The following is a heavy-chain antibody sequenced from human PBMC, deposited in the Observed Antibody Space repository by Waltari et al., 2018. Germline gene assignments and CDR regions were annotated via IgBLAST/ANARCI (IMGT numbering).Heavy chain of an antibody. CDR1: GGSITSRDFY. J-gene: IGHJ3*01. CDR3: ARQSHSFSYHTNGYFWHGFDV. D-gene: IGHD3-22*01. Sequence: QVQLQEPGPGLATPSETLSPTSTAPGGSITSRDFYWGGVRQPPGKALGWVGTIYYDDRSSYNQSLRSRVTISLDTSKNEFSLTLSSVTAADTALFFCARQSHSFSYHTNGYFWHGFDVWGPGAMVTVSS. CDR2: IYYDDRS. V-gene: IGHV4-39*01.